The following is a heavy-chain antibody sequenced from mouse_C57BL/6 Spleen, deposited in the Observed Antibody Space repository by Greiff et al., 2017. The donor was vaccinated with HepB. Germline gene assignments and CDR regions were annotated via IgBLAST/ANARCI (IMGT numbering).Heavy chain of an antibody. D-gene: IGHD1-1*01. V-gene: IGHV1-52*01. CDR3: AAYYYGSGLDY. Sequence: QVQLQQPGAELVRPGSSVKLSCKASGYTFTSYWMHWVKQRPIQGLEWIGNIDPSDSETHYNQKFKDKATLTVDKSSSTAYMQLSSLTSEDSAVYYCAAYYYGSGLDYWGQGTTRTVSS. CDR2: IDPSDSET. J-gene: IGHJ2*01. CDR1: GYTFTSYW.